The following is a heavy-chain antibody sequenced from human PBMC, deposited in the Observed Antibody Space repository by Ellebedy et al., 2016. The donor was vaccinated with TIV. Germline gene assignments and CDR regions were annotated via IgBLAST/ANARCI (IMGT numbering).Heavy chain of an antibody. CDR1: GFTFNDYW. CDR2: IKQDGSEK. V-gene: IGHV3-7*03. CDR3: ARHGGSGWSLDY. J-gene: IGHJ4*02. D-gene: IGHD6-19*01. Sequence: PSETLSLTCAASGFTFNDYWMSWVRQAPGTGLEWVANIKQDGSEKHYVDSVKGRFTISRDNAKNSLYLQLNSLRAEDTAVYYCARHGGSGWSLDYWGQGTLVTVSS.